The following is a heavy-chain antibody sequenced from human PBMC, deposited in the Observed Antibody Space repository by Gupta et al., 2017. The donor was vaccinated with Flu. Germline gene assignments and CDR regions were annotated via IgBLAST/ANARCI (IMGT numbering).Heavy chain of an antibody. D-gene: IGHD2-2*01. V-gene: IGHV4-39*01. CDR2: IHYSGTIPT. Sequence: QVQLQESGPGLVKPSETLSLTCSVSGDSIMSSSYYWAWIRQPPGKGLEWIGNIHYSGTIPTNYNPSLKSRVTMSVDGSKNQFSLKLNSVTAADTAVYYCARAGYCTSTSCHLGWIDPWGRGTLVTVSS. CDR3: ARAGYCTSTSCHLGWIDP. CDR1: GDSIMSSSYY. J-gene: IGHJ5*02.